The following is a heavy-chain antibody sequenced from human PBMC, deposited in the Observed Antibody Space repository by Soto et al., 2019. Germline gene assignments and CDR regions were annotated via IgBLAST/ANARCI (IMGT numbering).Heavy chain of an antibody. J-gene: IGHJ5*02. CDR3: ARDAGYCSGGSCHEGS. CDR2: IIPFFGTA. V-gene: IGHV1-69*12. CDR1: GGTFSSYA. Sequence: QVQLVQSGAEVKKPGSSVKVSCKASGGTFSSYAISWVRQAPGQGLEWMGGIIPFFGTANYAQKFQGRVTITADESTSTVYMELSSLRSGDTAVYYCARDAGYCSGGSCHEGSWGQGTLVTVSS. D-gene: IGHD2-15*01.